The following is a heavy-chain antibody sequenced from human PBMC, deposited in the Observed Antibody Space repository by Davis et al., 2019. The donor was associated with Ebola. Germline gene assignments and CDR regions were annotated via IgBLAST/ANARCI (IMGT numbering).Heavy chain of an antibody. Sequence: SETLSLTCAVYGASFSGYYWSWIRQPPGKGLEWIGEINRGGGTNYNPSLKSRVTISSDMSKNQFSLKLSSVTAADTAVYFCARGRTGSDHPRLDSWRQGTLVTVSS. D-gene: IGHD7-27*01. V-gene: IGHV4-34*01. CDR3: ARGRTGSDHPRLDS. CDR1: GASFSGYY. J-gene: IGHJ4*02. CDR2: INRGGGT.